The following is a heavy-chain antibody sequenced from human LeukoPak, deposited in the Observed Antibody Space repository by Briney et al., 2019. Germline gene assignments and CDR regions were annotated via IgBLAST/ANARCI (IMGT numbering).Heavy chain of an antibody. Sequence: ASVKVSCKASGDTFTSHYIHWVRQAPGQGLEWMGISNPRGGSTSHAQKFQGRVTMTEDTSTDTAYMELSSLRSEDTAIYYRTTGKIYCSSCSDDYWGQGTLVTVSS. D-gene: IGHD2-15*01. CDR2: SNPRGGST. J-gene: IGHJ4*02. CDR1: GDTFTSHY. CDR3: TTGKIYCSSCSDDY. V-gene: IGHV1-46*01.